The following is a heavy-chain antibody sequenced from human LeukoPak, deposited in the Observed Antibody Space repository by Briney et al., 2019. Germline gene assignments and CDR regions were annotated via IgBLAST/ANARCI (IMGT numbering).Heavy chain of an antibody. D-gene: IGHD1-26*01. Sequence: GGSLRLSCAASGFTFSNFLMTWVRQAPGKGPEWVSAISGSGGDTYYADSVKGRFTISRDNSKNTLYLQMNSLRAEDTAVYYCAKKRATTGDFDYWGRGTLVTVSS. CDR1: GFTFSNFL. CDR2: ISGSGGDT. J-gene: IGHJ4*02. V-gene: IGHV3-23*01. CDR3: AKKRATTGDFDY.